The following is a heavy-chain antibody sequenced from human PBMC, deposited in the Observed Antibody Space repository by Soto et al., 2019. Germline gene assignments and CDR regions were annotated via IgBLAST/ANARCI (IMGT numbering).Heavy chain of an antibody. Sequence: SGPTLVNPTQTLTLTCTVSGFSLSTIGVGVGWIRQPPGKALEWLAIVYWNDDKRYSPSLENRLTIARDASKNQVVLTMTNMDPVDTATYYCAHRHFNKVAYFDFWGQGTLVTSPQ. CDR2: VYWNDDK. CDR3: AHRHFNKVAYFDF. V-gene: IGHV2-5*01. CDR1: GFSLSTIGVG. J-gene: IGHJ4*02.